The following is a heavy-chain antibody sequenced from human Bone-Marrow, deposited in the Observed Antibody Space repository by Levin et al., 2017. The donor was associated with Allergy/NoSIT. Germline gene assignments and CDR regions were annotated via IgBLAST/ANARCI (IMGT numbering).Heavy chain of an antibody. CDR2: INHSGST. CDR3: ARDGAGYCSSTSCDAPFDP. J-gene: IGHJ5*02. Sequence: SETLSLTCAVYGGSFSGYYWSWIRQPPGKGLEWIGEINHSGSTNYNPSLKSRVTISVDTSKNQFSLKLSSVTAADTAVYYCARDGAGYCSSTSCDAPFDPWGQGTLVTVSS. D-gene: IGHD2-2*01. V-gene: IGHV4-34*01. CDR1: GGSFSGYY.